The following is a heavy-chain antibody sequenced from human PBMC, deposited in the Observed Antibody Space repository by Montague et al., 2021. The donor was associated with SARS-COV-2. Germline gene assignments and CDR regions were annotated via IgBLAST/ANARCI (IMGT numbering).Heavy chain of an antibody. CDR3: TRHVHMTWPEPSPGFDY. J-gene: IGHJ4*02. CDR2: VHYSGRP. Sequence: SETLSLTCAVSGGSISNSNWWTWVRQPPGKGLEWIGSVHYSGRPYYNPSLKSRVTIYVDTSKNQLSLKLSSVTAADTAVYYCTRHVHMTWPEPSPGFDYWGQGTLVTVSS. CDR1: GGSISNSNW. D-gene: IGHD1-1*01. V-gene: IGHV4-39*01.